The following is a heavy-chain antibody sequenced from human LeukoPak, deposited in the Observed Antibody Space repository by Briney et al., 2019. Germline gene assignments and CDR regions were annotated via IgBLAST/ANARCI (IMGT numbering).Heavy chain of an antibody. CDR1: GYTFTGYY. CDR3: ARVEEVYCSSWRDLDY. Sequence: ASVKVSCKASGYTFTGYYMHWVRQAPGQGLEWMGWINPNSGGTNYARKFQGRVTMTRDTSISTAYMELSRLRSDDTAVYYCARVEEVYCSSWRDLDYWGQGTLVTVSS. D-gene: IGHD6-13*01. V-gene: IGHV1-2*02. J-gene: IGHJ4*02. CDR2: INPNSGGT.